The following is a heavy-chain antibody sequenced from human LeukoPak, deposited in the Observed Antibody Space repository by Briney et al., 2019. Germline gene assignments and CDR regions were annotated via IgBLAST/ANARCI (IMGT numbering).Heavy chain of an antibody. CDR2: IYYSGST. Sequence: SETLSLTCTVSGGSISSYYWSWIRQPPGKGLEWIGYIYYSGSTYYNPSLKSRVTISVDTSKNQFSLKLSSVTAADTAVYYCARHPGDYDFWSFDYWGQGTLVTVSS. D-gene: IGHD3-3*01. CDR1: GGSISSYY. V-gene: IGHV4-59*04. J-gene: IGHJ4*02. CDR3: ARHPGDYDFWSFDY.